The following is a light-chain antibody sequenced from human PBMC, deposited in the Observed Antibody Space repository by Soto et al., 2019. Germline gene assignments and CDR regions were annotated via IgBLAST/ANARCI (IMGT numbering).Light chain of an antibody. V-gene: IGLV2-8*01. Sequence: QSALTQPPSASGSRGQSVTISCTGTSSDVGGYNFVSWYQQHPGKAPKVILYEVTKRPSGVPDRFSGSKSGNTASLTLSGLQTEDEAHYYCSSYAGSKNRYVFGTGTKLTVL. CDR2: EVT. CDR1: SSDVGGYNF. CDR3: SSYAGSKNRYV. J-gene: IGLJ1*01.